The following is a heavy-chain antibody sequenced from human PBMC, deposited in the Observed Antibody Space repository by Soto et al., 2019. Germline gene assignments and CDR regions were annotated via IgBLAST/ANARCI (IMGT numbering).Heavy chain of an antibody. V-gene: IGHV3-23*01. CDR1: GFTFSSYA. CDR2: ISGSGGST. CDR3: AKGDCYPRAGFDY. Sequence: EVQLLESGGGLVQPGGSLRLSCAASGFTFSSYAMSWVRQSPGKGLEWVSAISGSGGSTYYADSVKGRFTISRDNSKNTLYQQMNSLRAEDTAVYYCAKGDCYPRAGFDYWGQGTLVTVSS. J-gene: IGHJ4*02. D-gene: IGHD2-21*01.